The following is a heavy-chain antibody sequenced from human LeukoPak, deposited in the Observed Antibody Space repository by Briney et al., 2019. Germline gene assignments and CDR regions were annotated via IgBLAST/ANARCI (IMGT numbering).Heavy chain of an antibody. J-gene: IGHJ4*02. CDR2: IYYSGST. D-gene: IGHD3-22*01. CDR1: GGSISSSRYY. Sequence: SETLSLTCTVSGGSISSSRYYWGWIRQPPGKGLEWIGSIYYSGSTNYNPSPKSRVTMSVDTSKNQFSLQLNSVTPEDTAVYYCARDQSNYYDSSGYYFDYWGQGTLVTVSS. V-gene: IGHV4-39*02. CDR3: ARDQSNYYDSSGYYFDY.